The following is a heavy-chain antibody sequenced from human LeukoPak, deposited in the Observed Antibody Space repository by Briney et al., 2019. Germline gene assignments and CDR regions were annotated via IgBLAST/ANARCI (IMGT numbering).Heavy chain of an antibody. CDR1: GYTFTSYG. D-gene: IGHD3-10*01. Sequence: GASVKVSCKASGYTFTSYGISWVRQAPGQGLEWMGWIIAYNGNTNYAQKLQGRVTMTTDTSTSTAYMELRSLRSDDTAVYYCARAKGVRGVIGYNWFDPWGQGTLSPSPQ. J-gene: IGHJ5*02. CDR2: IIAYNGNT. CDR3: ARAKGVRGVIGYNWFDP. V-gene: IGHV1-18*04.